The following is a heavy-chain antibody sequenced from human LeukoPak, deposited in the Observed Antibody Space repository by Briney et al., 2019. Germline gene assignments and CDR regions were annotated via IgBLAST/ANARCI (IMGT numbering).Heavy chain of an antibody. Sequence: GGSLRLSCAASGFSFSSYGMHWVRQAPGKGLEWVAFIRYDGSNKYYIESVKGRFSISRDNSKNTLYLQMNSLRAEDTAVYYCAKGQDIVILPVSTYDYWGQGTLVTVSS. CDR1: GFSFSSYG. CDR3: AKGQDIVILPVSTYDY. D-gene: IGHD2/OR15-2a*01. CDR2: IRYDGSNK. V-gene: IGHV3-30*02. J-gene: IGHJ4*02.